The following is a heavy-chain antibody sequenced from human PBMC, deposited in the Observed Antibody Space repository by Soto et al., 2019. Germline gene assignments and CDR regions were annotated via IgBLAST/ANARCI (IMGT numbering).Heavy chain of an antibody. CDR2: IGTAGDT. V-gene: IGHV3-13*01. J-gene: IGHJ4*02. D-gene: IGHD6-13*01. Sequence: EVQLVESGGGLVQPGGSLRLSCAASGFTFSSYDMHWVRQATGKGLEWVSAIGTAGDTYYPGSVKGRFTISRENAKNSLYLQMNSLRAGDTAVYYCARAGYSSSWYDTTTFDYWGQGTLVTVSS. CDR1: GFTFSSYD. CDR3: ARAGYSSSWYDTTTFDY.